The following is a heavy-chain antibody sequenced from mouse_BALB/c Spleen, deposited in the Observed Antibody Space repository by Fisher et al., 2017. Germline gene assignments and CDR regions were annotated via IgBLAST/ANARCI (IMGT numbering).Heavy chain of an antibody. V-gene: IGHV1-4*01. CDR3: ARGDRYDVGHATDY. D-gene: IGHD2-14*01. J-gene: IGHJ4*01. Sequence: KFKGKATLTADKSSSTAYMQLSSLTSEDSAVYYCARGDRYDVGHATDYWGQGTSVTVSS.